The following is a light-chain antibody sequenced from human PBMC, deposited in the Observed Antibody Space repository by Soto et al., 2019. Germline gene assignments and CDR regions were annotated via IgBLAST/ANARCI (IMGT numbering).Light chain of an antibody. J-gene: IGLJ1*01. CDR3: SSYAGSNNFV. CDR2: EVT. V-gene: IGLV2-8*01. CDR1: SSDVGYYDY. Sequence: QSVLTEAPSASGIPGKSVTISCTVTSSDVGYYDYVSWYQQHPGKAPKLVIYEVTKRPSGVPDRVSASKSGNTASLTVSGLRAEDEADYYCSSYAGSNNFVFGSGTKVTVL.